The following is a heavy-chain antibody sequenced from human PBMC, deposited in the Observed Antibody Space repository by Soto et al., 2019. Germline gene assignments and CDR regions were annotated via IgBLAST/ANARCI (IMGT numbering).Heavy chain of an antibody. V-gene: IGHV4-34*01. CDR2: INHSGST. D-gene: IGHD6-13*01. CDR3: ARGSIAAAGTGSRYVSGWFDP. J-gene: IGHJ5*02. Sequence: SETLSLTCAVYGGSFSGYYWSWIRQPPGKGLEWIGEINHSGSTNYNPSLKSRVTISVDTSKNQFSLKLSSVTAADTAVYYCARGSIAAAGTGSRYVSGWFDPWGQGTLVSV. CDR1: GGSFSGYY.